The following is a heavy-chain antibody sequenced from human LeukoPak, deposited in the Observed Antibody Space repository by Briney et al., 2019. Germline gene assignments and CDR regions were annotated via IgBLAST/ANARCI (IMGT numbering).Heavy chain of an antibody. Sequence: PSEALSLTCTVSGGSIGGYYGSWIRQPPGKGLEWIGNIYYSGSTNYNHSLKSRVTISVETSKNQFSLKVSSVTAADTAVYYCARTPGNYYYYGMDVWGQGTTVTVSS. D-gene: IGHD1-14*01. CDR1: GGSIGGYY. V-gene: IGHV4-59*08. CDR3: ARTPGNYYYYGMDV. J-gene: IGHJ6*02. CDR2: IYYSGST.